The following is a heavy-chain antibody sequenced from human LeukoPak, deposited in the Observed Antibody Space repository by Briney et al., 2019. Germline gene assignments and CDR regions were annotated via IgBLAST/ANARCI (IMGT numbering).Heavy chain of an antibody. V-gene: IGHV3-48*03. CDR1: GFRFSSYE. D-gene: IGHD5-12*01. Sequence: GGSLRLSCAASGFRFSSYEMNWVRQAPGKGLEWVSYISETGNTIHYADSVKGRFTISRDNAKNSLYLQMSGLRAEDTAFYYCARLGGTISDYWGQGILVTVSS. CDR2: ISETGNTI. J-gene: IGHJ4*02. CDR3: ARLGGTISDY.